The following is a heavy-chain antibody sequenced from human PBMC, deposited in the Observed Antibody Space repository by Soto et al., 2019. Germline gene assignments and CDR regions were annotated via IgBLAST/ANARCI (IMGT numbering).Heavy chain of an antibody. Sequence: QVRVVQSGAEVKKPGSSVKVSCKVSGGSFTNNAISWVRQAPGQGLEWLGGVIPLFDTAYYAQIFRGRLKISAEADTPMAYMELSGLPSADTAVYFCAAGGHNDGCHLCHGMDVWGQGTTVTVS. J-gene: IGHJ6*02. CDR2: VIPLFDTA. V-gene: IGHV1-69*01. D-gene: IGHD5-18*01. CDR3: AAGGHNDGCHLCHGMDV. CDR1: GGSFTNNA.